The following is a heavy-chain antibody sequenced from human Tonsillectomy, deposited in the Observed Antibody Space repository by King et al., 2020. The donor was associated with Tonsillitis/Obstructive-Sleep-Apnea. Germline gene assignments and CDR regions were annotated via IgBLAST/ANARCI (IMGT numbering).Heavy chain of an antibody. D-gene: IGHD1-1*01. CDR2: ISYSGSA. V-gene: IGHV4-31*03. J-gene: IGHJ6*03. Sequence: QLQESGPGLVKPSQTLSLTCTVSNGSITSAGYYWSWIRHPPGKGLEWIGYISYSGSAYYSPSLKSRLTISVDTSKNQFSLNLSSVTAADTAVYYCASTTPPYYYYYMDVWGKGTTVTVSS. CDR3: ASTTPPYYYYYMDV. CDR1: NGSITSAGYY.